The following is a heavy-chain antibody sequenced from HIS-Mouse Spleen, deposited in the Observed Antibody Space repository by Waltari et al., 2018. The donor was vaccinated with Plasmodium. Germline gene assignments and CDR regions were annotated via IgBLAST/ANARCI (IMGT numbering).Heavy chain of an antibody. CDR1: GFTFSNAW. D-gene: IGHD3-3*01. J-gene: IGHJ4*02. CDR3: TTRPKDYDFWSGYYTGHDY. V-gene: IGHV3-15*01. CDR2: IKSKTDGGTT. Sequence: VESGGGLVKPGGSLRLSCAAFGFTFSNAWMSWVRQAPGKGLEWVGRIKSKTDGGTTDYAAPVKGRFTISRDDSKNTLYLQMNSLKTEDTAVYYCTTRPKDYDFWSGYYTGHDYWGQGTLVTVSS.